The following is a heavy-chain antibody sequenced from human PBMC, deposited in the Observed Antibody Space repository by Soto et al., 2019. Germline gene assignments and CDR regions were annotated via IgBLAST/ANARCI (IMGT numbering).Heavy chain of an antibody. V-gene: IGHV3-7*01. D-gene: IGHD6-19*01. Sequence: GGSLRLSCAASGFIFSSSWMSWVRQAPGRRLEWVAYIKQDGSEEHYVDSVKGRFTISRDNAKNSLYLQMNSLRVEDTAMYYCAKGGWFPDSWGQGTLVTVSS. CDR1: GFIFSSSW. CDR3: AKGGWFPDS. J-gene: IGHJ4*02. CDR2: IKQDGSEE.